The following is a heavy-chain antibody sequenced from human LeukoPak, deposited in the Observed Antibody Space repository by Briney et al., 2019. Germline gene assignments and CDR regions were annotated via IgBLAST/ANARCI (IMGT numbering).Heavy chain of an antibody. Sequence: ASVKVSCKASGYTFTSYGISWLRQAPGQRLEWMGWISAYNGNTNYAQKLQGRVTMTTDTSTSTAYMELRSLRSDDTAVYYCAITRVYRDYNSDYWGQATLVTVSS. D-gene: IGHD4-17*01. CDR1: GYTFTSYG. V-gene: IGHV1-18*01. J-gene: IGHJ4*02. CDR2: ISAYNGNT. CDR3: AITRVYRDYNSDY.